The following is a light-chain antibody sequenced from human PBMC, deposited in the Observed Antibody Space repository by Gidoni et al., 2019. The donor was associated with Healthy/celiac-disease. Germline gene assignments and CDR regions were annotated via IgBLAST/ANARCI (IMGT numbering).Light chain of an antibody. V-gene: IGKV3-20*01. CDR2: GAS. CDR3: QQYGSSPRYT. Sequence: EIVLTQSPGTLSLSQGERATLSCRAIQGVSSIYLAWYQQKPGQAPRLIIYGASSRATGIPDRFSGSGSGTDFTLTISRLEPEDFAVYYCQQYGSSPRYTFGQGTKLEIK. CDR1: QGVSSIY. J-gene: IGKJ2*01.